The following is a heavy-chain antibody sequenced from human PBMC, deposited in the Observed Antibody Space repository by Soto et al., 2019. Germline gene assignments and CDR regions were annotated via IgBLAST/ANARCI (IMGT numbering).Heavy chain of an antibody. CDR2: IDPSDSYT. CDR1: GYSFTSYW. Sequence: PGESLKISCKGSGYSFTSYWISWVRQMPGKGLEWMGRIDPSDSYTNYSPSFQGHVTISADKSISTAYLQWSSLKASDTAMYYCASPGTGSVAGTSGGMDVWGQGTTVTVSS. D-gene: IGHD6-19*01. V-gene: IGHV5-10-1*01. J-gene: IGHJ6*02. CDR3: ASPGTGSVAGTSGGMDV.